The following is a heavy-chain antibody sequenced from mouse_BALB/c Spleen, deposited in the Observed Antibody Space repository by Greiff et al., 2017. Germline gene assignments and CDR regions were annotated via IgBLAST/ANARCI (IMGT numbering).Heavy chain of an antibody. D-gene: IGHD1-1*01. CDR3: ARSHSTVVADYAMDY. V-gene: IGHV3-1*02. J-gene: IGHJ4*01. Sequence: DVQLQESGPDLVKPSQSLSLTCTVTGYSITSGYSWHWIRQFPGNKLEWMGYIHYSGSTNYNPSLKSRISITRDTSKNQFFLQLNSVTTEDTATYYCARSHSTVVADYAMDYWGQGTSVTVSS. CDR1: GYSITSGYS. CDR2: IHYSGST.